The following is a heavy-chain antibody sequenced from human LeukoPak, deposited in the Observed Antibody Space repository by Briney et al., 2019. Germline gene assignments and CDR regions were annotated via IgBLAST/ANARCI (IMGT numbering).Heavy chain of an antibody. D-gene: IGHD4-23*01. J-gene: IGHJ4*02. CDR3: ARTYGGNDPFHY. CDR2: IYHSGTT. Sequence: SETLSLNCAVSGYSISSGYYWGWIRQPPGKGLEWIGSIYHSGTTYYNPSLKSRVTISVETSKNQFSLKLSSVTAADTAVYYCARTYGGNDPFHYWGQGTLVTVSS. V-gene: IGHV4-38-2*01. CDR1: GYSISSGYY.